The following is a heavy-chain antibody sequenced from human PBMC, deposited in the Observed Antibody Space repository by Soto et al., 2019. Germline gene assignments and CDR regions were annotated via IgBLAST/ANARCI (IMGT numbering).Heavy chain of an antibody. Sequence: QVQLVQSGAEVKKPGASMKVSCTFTSYDINWVRQATGQGLEWMAWMNPNSGNTRYAQKFQGRVTMTRNTSNFTAYMELSSLRSEDTAVYYCARGPGSSDWRFSYYYMDVWGQGTTVTVSS. CDR2: MNPNSGNT. V-gene: IGHV1-8*01. CDR3: ARGPGSSDWRFSYYYMDV. D-gene: IGHD6-19*01. CDR1: FTSYD. J-gene: IGHJ6*02.